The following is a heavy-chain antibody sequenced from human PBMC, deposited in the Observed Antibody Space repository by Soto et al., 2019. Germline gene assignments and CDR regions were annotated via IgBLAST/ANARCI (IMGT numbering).Heavy chain of an antibody. CDR1: GFTFSSYA. D-gene: IGHD6-13*01. V-gene: IGHV3-30-3*01. CDR2: ISYDGSNK. CDR3: ARGPGLDSSSWYLNDYYYGMDV. J-gene: IGHJ6*02. Sequence: PGGSLRLSCAASGFTFSSYAMHWVRQAPGKGLEWVAVISYDGSNKYYADSVKGRFTISRDNSKNTLYLQMNSLRAEDTAVYYCARGPGLDSSSWYLNDYYYGMDVWGQGTTVTVSS.